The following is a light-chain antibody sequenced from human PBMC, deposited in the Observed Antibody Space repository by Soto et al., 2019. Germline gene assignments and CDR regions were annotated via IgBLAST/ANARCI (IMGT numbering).Light chain of an antibody. CDR3: QVWDSSSDHPYV. CDR2: YDS. V-gene: IGLV3-21*04. J-gene: IGLJ1*01. Sequence: YELTQPPSVSVAPGKTARITCGGNNIGSKSVHWYQQKPGQAPVLVIYYDSDRPSGIPERFSGSNSGNTATLTVSRVEAGDEADYYCQVWDSSSDHPYVFGTGTKVTVL. CDR1: NIGSKS.